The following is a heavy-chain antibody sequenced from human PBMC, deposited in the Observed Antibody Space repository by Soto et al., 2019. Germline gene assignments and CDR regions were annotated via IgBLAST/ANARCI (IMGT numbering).Heavy chain of an antibody. Sequence: LRLSCAASGFTFSSYSMNWVRQAPGNGLEWVSSISSSSSYIYYADSVKGRFTISRDNAKNSLYLQMNSLRAEDTAVYYCARAHPYSSSSIGVFDDWGQGTLVTV. J-gene: IGHJ4*02. CDR2: ISSSSSYI. CDR1: GFTFSSYS. CDR3: ARAHPYSSSSIGVFDD. V-gene: IGHV3-21*01. D-gene: IGHD6-6*01.